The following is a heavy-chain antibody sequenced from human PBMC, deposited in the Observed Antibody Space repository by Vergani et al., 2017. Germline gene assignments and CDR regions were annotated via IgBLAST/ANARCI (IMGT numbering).Heavy chain of an antibody. D-gene: IGHD3-22*01. CDR2: IVVGSGNT. J-gene: IGHJ5*02. CDR3: ASQATYYYDSSGYRNWFDP. Sequence: QMQLVQSGPEVKKPGTSVKVSCKASGFTFTSSAVQWVRQARGQRLEWIGWIVVGSGNTNYAQKFQERVTITRDMSTSTAYMELSSLRSEDTAVYYCASQATYYYDSSGYRNWFDPWGQGTLVTVSS. CDR1: GFTFTSSA. V-gene: IGHV1-58*01.